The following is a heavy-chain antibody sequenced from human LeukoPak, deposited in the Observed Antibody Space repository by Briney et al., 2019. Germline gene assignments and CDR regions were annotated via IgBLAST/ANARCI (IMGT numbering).Heavy chain of an antibody. Sequence: SETLSLTCTVSGGSISSSSYYWGWIRQPPGKGLEWIGSIYYSGSTYYNPSLKSRVTISVDTSKNQFSLKLSSVTAADTAVYYCARLNWVPNGFDPWGQGTLVTVSS. D-gene: IGHD7-27*01. CDR2: IYYSGST. CDR3: ARLNWVPNGFDP. J-gene: IGHJ5*02. V-gene: IGHV4-39*07. CDR1: GGSISSSSYY.